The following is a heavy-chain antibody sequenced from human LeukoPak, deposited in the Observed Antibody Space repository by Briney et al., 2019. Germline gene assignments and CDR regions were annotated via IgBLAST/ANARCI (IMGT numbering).Heavy chain of an antibody. J-gene: IGHJ6*03. CDR2: MNPNSGNT. D-gene: IGHD5-12*01. CDR1: GYTFTSYD. Sequence: ASVTVSCTASGYTFTSYDINWVRQATGQGLEWMGWMNPNSGNTGYAQKFQGRGTITRNTSISTAYMELSSLRSEDTAVYYCARIPGRLRADYYYYYMDVWGKGTTVTVSS. V-gene: IGHV1-8*03. CDR3: ARIPGRLRADYYYYYMDV.